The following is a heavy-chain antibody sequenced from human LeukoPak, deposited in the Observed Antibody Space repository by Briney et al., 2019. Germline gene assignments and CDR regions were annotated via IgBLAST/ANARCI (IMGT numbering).Heavy chain of an antibody. CDR3: ARGGYSGYDLDY. CDR2: INPNSGDT. V-gene: IGHV1-2*02. Sequence: ASVKVSCKASGYTFTGYYMHWVRQAPGQGLEWMGWINPNSGDTNYAQKFQGRVTMTRDTSNRTAYMELSRLRSDDTDVYYCARGGYSGYDLDYWGQGTLVTVSS. CDR1: GYTFTGYY. J-gene: IGHJ4*02. D-gene: IGHD5-12*01.